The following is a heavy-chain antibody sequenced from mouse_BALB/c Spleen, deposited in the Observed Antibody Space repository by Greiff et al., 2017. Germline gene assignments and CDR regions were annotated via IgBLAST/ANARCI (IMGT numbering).Heavy chain of an antibody. J-gene: IGHJ4*01. CDR3: ARDGDMGAMDY. V-gene: IGHV5-4*02. D-gene: IGHD1-1*02. Sequence: DVKLVESGGGLVKPGGSLKLSCAASGFTFSDYYMYWVRQTPEKRLEWVATISDGGSYTYYPDSVKGRFTISRDNAKNNLYLQMSSLKSEDTAMYYCARDGDMGAMDYWGQGTSFTVSS. CDR2: ISDGGSYT. CDR1: GFTFSDYY.